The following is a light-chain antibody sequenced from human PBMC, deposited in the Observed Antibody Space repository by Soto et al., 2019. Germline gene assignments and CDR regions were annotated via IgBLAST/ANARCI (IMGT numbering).Light chain of an antibody. Sequence: VLTQPPSVSAAPGQKVTISCSGSSSNIGGNSVSWYQQLPGTAPKLLIYDDNKRPSGIPDRFSGSKSGTSATLGITGFQTGDEADYYCGSWDSSLSAYVFGAGTKVTV. CDR3: GSWDSSLSAYV. V-gene: IGLV1-51*01. CDR1: SSNIGGNS. J-gene: IGLJ1*01. CDR2: DDN.